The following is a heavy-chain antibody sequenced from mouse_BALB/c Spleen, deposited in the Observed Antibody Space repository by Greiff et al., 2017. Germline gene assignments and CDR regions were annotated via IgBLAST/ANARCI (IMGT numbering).Heavy chain of an antibody. Sequence: EVQLLESGPSLVKPSQTLSLTCSVTGVSITSGYWNWIRQFPGNKLEYMGYISDSGSTYYNPSLKSRISITRDTSKNQYYLQLNTVTTEDTATDYCARYTDLGLEGAMDYWGQGTTVTVSS. V-gene: IGHV3-8*02. J-gene: IGHJ4*01. D-gene: IGHD2-10*02. CDR2: ISDSGST. CDR1: GVSITSGY. CDR3: ARYTDLGLEGAMDY.